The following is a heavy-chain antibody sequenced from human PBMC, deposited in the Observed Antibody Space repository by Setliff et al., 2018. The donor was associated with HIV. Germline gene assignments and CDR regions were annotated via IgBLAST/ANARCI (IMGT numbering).Heavy chain of an antibody. CDR3: AREPAAGAYYFDY. V-gene: IGHV4-61*02. D-gene: IGHD6-13*01. J-gene: IGHJ4*02. Sequence: KTSETLSLTCTVSGDSINSGTYYWSWIRQPAGKGLEWIGRIYTSGSTKYNPSLDSRVTISVDTSKNQFSLNLRSVTAADTAVYYCAREPAAGAYYFDYWGQGTLVTVSS. CDR1: GDSINSGTYY. CDR2: IYTSGST.